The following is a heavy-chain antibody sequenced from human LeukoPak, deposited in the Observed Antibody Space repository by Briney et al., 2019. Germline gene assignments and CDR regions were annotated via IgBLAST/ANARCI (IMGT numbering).Heavy chain of an antibody. V-gene: IGHV3-23*01. CDR3: AKDRSPPYYYGSGSYAAQGFDP. D-gene: IGHD3-10*01. Sequence: GGSLRLSCAASGFTFSSYAMSWVRQAPGKGLEWVSAISGSGGSTYYADSVKGRFTISRDNSKNTLYLQMNSLRAEDTAVYYCAKDRSPPYYYGSGSYAAQGFDPWGQGTLVTVSS. CDR1: GFTFSSYA. J-gene: IGHJ5*02. CDR2: ISGSGGST.